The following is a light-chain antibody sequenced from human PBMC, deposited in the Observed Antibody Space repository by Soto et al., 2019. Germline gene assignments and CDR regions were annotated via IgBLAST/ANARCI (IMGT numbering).Light chain of an antibody. CDR3: QQYNNWPFLT. V-gene: IGKV3D-15*01. CDR2: GAS. J-gene: IGKJ4*01. CDR1: QSVSSN. Sequence: EIVMTQSPATLSVSPGERATLSCRASQSVSSNLAWYQQKPGQAPRLLIYGASTRATGIPARFSGSGSGTECTLTISSLQSEDVAVYYCQQYNNWPFLTFGGGTKVEIK.